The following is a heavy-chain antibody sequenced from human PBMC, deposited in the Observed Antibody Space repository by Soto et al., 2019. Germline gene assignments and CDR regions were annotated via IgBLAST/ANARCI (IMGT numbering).Heavy chain of an antibody. V-gene: IGHV3-74*01. J-gene: IGHJ3*01. CDR3: ARPRSKSSSGFDL. D-gene: IGHD6-6*01. CDR1: GFTFSNHW. CDR2: VNEVGTIT. Sequence: EVQLVESGGGLVQPGGSLRLSCVASGFTFSNHWMHWVRQSPGQGLSGVSRVNEVGTITDYADFVEGRFTISRGNAKNTLSLQMNNLRAEDTALYYCARPRSKSSSGFDLWGQGTMVTVSS.